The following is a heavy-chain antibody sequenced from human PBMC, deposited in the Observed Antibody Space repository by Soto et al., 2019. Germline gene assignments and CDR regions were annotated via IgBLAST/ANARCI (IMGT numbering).Heavy chain of an antibody. D-gene: IGHD2-21*01. CDR3: ARLSHSVRKLAIYTWNWFDP. CDR2: IYYSGST. Sequence: SETLSLTCTVSGGSISSYYWSWIRQPPGKGLEWIGYIYYSGSTNYNPSLKSRVTISVDTSKNQFSLKLSSVTAADTAVYYCARLSHSVRKLAIYTWNWFDPWGQGTLVTVSS. J-gene: IGHJ5*02. V-gene: IGHV4-59*01. CDR1: GGSISSYY.